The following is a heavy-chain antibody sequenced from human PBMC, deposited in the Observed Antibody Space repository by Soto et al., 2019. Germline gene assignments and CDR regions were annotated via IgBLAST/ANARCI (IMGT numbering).Heavy chain of an antibody. J-gene: IGHJ6*03. CDR2: TYYSGST. V-gene: IGHV4-59*01. CDR1: GGSISSYY. CDR3: ARAQKAVAGKPERYYYYYMDV. D-gene: IGHD6-19*01. Sequence: SETLSLTCTVSGGSISSYYWSWIRQPPGKGLEWIGYTYYSGSTNYNPSLKSRVTISVDTSKNQFSLKLSSVTAADTAVYYCARAQKAVAGKPERYYYYYMDVWGKGTTVTVYS.